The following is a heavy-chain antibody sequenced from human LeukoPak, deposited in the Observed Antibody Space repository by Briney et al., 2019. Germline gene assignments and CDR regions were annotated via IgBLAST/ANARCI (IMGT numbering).Heavy chain of an antibody. CDR3: ARGFYYYGSGSYYRPPYNWFDP. Sequence: SETLSLTCAVYGGSFSGYYWSWIRQPPGRGLEWIGEINHSGSTNYNPSLKSRVTISVDTSKNQFSLKLSSVTAADTAVYYCARGFYYYGSGSYYRPPYNWFDPWGQGTLVTVSS. CDR2: INHSGST. J-gene: IGHJ5*02. V-gene: IGHV4-34*01. D-gene: IGHD3-10*01. CDR1: GGSFSGYY.